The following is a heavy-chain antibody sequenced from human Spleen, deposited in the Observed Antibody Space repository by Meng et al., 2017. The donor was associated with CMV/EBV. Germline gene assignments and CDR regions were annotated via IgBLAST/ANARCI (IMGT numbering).Heavy chain of an antibody. CDR3: ASGDWNSRPHTYYYYYYGMDV. J-gene: IGHJ6*02. CDR1: GGSISGPNYY. CDR2: IPYRGST. D-gene: IGHD1-7*01. V-gene: IGHV4-39*07. Sequence: SETLSLTCTVSGGSISGPNYYWGWIRQPPGKGLEWIASIPYRGSTFYNPSLKSRLIISVDTSKNQFSLKLSSVTAADTAVYYCASGDWNSRPHTYYYYYYGMDVWGQGTTVTVSS.